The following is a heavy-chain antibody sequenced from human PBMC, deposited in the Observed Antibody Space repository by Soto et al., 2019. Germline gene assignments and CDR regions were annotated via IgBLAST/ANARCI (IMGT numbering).Heavy chain of an antibody. Sequence: QVPLVESGGGVVQPGRSLRLSCAASGFTFSSYGMHWVRQAPGKGLEWVAVISYDGSNKYYADSVKGRFTISRDNSKNTLYLQMNSLRAEDTAVYYCAKEADVLVPAAMAYYYYYGMDVWGQGTTVTVSS. CDR1: GFTFSSYG. D-gene: IGHD2-2*01. CDR2: ISYDGSNK. V-gene: IGHV3-30*18. CDR3: AKEADVLVPAAMAYYYYYGMDV. J-gene: IGHJ6*02.